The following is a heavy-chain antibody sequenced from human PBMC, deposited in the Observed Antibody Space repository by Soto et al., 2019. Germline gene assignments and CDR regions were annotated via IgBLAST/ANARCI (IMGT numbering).Heavy chain of an antibody. V-gene: IGHV3-11*04. D-gene: IGHD5-18*01. CDR2: ISSSGSTI. CDR1: GFTFSDYY. CDR3: AKDIQLWLRDYYYGMDV. Sequence: GGSLRLSCAASGFTFSDYYMSWIRQAPGKGLEWVSYISSSGSTIYYADSVKGRFTISRDNAKNSLYLQMNSLRAEDTAVYYCAKDIQLWLRDYYYGMDVWGQGTTVTVSS. J-gene: IGHJ6*02.